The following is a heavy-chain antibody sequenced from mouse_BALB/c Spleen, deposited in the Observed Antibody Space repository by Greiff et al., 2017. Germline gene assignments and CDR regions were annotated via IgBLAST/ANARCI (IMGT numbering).Heavy chain of an antibody. CDR2: ISSGGSYT. D-gene: IGHD1-1*01. CDR1: GFTFSSYT. Sequence: EVMLVESGGGLVKPGGSLKLSCAASGFTFSSYTMSWVRQTPEKRLEWVATISSGGSYTYYPDSVKGRFTISRDNAKNTLYLQMSSLKSEDTAMYYCTRVNYYGSSHWYFDVWGAGTTVTVSS. J-gene: IGHJ1*01. CDR3: TRVNYYGSSHWYFDV. V-gene: IGHV5-6-4*01.